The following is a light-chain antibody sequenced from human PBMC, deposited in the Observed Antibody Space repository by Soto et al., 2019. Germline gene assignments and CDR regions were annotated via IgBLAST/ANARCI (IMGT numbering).Light chain of an antibody. Sequence: QSVLTQPASVSGSPRQSITISCTGTSSDVAAYNSVSWYQQHPGKAPKLMIYDVSNRPSGVSNRFSGSKSDYTASLTISGLQPEDEADYYCISYRGSDTSYVFGTGTKLTVL. V-gene: IGLV2-14*01. CDR3: ISYRGSDTSYV. J-gene: IGLJ1*01. CDR2: DVS. CDR1: SSDVAAYNS.